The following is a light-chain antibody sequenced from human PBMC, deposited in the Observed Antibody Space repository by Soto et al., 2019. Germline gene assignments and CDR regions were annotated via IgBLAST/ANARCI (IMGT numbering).Light chain of an antibody. CDR2: DAS. Sequence: DFQMTQSPSTLSASVGDRVTITCRASQNINNWVAWYQQKPGKAPKFLIYDASTLQRGVPSRFSGSGFGTEFSLTISSRQPDDFGSDYCQHTRTFGQGTKVESK. J-gene: IGKJ1*01. CDR1: QNINNW. CDR3: QHTRT. V-gene: IGKV1-5*01.